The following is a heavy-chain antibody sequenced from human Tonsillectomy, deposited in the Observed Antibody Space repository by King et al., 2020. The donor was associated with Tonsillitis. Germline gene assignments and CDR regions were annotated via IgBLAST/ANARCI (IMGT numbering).Heavy chain of an antibody. V-gene: IGHV3-13*04. CDR2: FGTAGDT. D-gene: IGHD6-19*01. CDR3: AREGYSSSLGY. J-gene: IGHJ4*02. CDR1: GFTYSSYD. Sequence: VQLVESGGGLVQPGGSLRLSCAAAGFTYSSYDMHWFPQATGKGLEWGSAFGTAGDTYYPGSVKGRFTISRENAKNSLYLQMNSLRAGDTAVYYCAREGYSSSLGYWGQGTLVTVSS.